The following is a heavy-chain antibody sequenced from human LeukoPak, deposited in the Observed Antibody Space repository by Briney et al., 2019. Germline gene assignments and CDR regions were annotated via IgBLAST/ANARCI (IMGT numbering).Heavy chain of an antibody. D-gene: IGHD3-22*01. Sequence: SETLSLTCTVSGGSISNYWSWLRQPAGKGLEWIGRIYTSGSTNYNPSLKSRVTMSVDTSKNQFSLKLSSVTAADTAVYYCASWYYYDSSGPQGGAFDIWGQGTMVTVSS. J-gene: IGHJ3*02. CDR2: IYTSGST. CDR1: GGSISNY. CDR3: ASWYYYDSSGPQGGAFDI. V-gene: IGHV4-4*07.